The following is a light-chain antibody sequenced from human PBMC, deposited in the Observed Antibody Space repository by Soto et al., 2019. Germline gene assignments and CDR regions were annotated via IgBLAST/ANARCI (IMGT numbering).Light chain of an antibody. J-gene: IGKJ5*01. V-gene: IGKV3-15*01. CDR3: QQYNNWPSS. Sequence: VMTQSPATLSGSPGERVGLAFRASQAIDNNVAWYQMKDGKVPRLVIYGASTRETDIPARFSGSGSGTEFTLTISGLQSEDSAVYFCQQYNNWPSSFGQGTRLEIK. CDR1: QAIDNN. CDR2: GAS.